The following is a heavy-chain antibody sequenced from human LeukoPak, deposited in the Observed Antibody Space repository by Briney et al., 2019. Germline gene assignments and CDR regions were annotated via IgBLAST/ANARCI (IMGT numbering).Heavy chain of an antibody. CDR1: GYTFSSYG. J-gene: IGHJ5*02. Sequence: ASVKVSSKASGYTFSSYGISWVRQAPGQGLKWMGWISAYNGNTNYAQKLQGRVTMTTDTSTSTAYMELRSLRSDDTAVYYCARVAMVHWFDPWGQGTLVTVSS. CDR2: ISAYNGNT. CDR3: ARVAMVHWFDP. V-gene: IGHV1-18*01. D-gene: IGHD5-18*01.